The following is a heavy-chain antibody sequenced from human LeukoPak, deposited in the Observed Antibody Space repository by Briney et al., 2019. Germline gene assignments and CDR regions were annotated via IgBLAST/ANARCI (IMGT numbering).Heavy chain of an antibody. CDR2: ISGSGGST. V-gene: IGHV3-23*01. CDR3: AKEVLWFGELDFDY. D-gene: IGHD3-10*01. CDR1: GFTFSSYA. Sequence: GGSLRLSCAASGFTFSSYAMSWVRQAPGKGLEWISAISGSGGSTYYADSVKGRFTISRDNSKNTLYLRMNSLRAEDTAVYYCAKEVLWFGELDFDYWGQGTLVTVSS. J-gene: IGHJ4*02.